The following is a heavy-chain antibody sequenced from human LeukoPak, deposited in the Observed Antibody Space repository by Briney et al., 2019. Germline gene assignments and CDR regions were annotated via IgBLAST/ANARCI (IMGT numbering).Heavy chain of an antibody. J-gene: IGHJ4*02. D-gene: IGHD3-22*01. Sequence: PSETLSLTCTVSNGPINTYQWSWIRQPPGKGLEWIGNIHYSGSTNYNPSLKSRVTISVDTSKNQFSLKLSSVTAADTAVYYCARGIHYDSSGYYYFDYWGQGTLVTVSS. CDR3: ARGIHYDSSGYYYFDY. V-gene: IGHV4-59*01. CDR1: NGPINTYQ. CDR2: IHYSGST.